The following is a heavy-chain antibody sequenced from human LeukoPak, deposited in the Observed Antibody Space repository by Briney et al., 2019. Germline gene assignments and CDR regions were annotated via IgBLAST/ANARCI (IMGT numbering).Heavy chain of an antibody. CDR2: ISYDGNSQ. Sequence: GGSLRLSCAASGFTFSNYAIHWVRQAPGRGLEWVAAISYDGNSQHYGAPVKGRFTISRDNAKNSLYLQMNSLRAEDTAVYYCARDSVGTTSPYYFDYWGQGTLVTVSS. D-gene: IGHD1-26*01. CDR3: ARDSVGTTSPYYFDY. V-gene: IGHV3-30*03. CDR1: GFTFSNYA. J-gene: IGHJ4*02.